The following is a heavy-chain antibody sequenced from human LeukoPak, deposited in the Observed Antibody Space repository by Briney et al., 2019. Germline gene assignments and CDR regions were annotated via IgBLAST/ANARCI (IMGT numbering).Heavy chain of an antibody. J-gene: IGHJ4*02. CDR3: ARGPLGWSDY. CDR1: GFTVTNYN. Sequence: GGSLRLSRAASGFTVTNYNMNWVRQARGKGLEWVSFISESGTAIYYAESVKGRFTISRDIARNSVYLQMNSLRDEDTAMYYCARGPLGWSDYWGQGLLVTVSS. V-gene: IGHV3-48*02. D-gene: IGHD1-26*01. CDR2: ISESGTAI.